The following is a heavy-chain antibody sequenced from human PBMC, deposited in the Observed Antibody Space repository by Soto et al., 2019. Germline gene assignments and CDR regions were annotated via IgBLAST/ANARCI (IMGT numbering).Heavy chain of an antibody. CDR1: GFSLSTEGVA. J-gene: IGHJ4*02. CDR3: AHRDRASGGLFDY. V-gene: IGHV2-5*02. CDR2: IYWDDDQ. Sequence: QITLKESGPPLVKPTQTLTLTCTFSGFSLSTEGVAVGWIRQPPGKALEWLSVIYWDDDQRSSTSLRSRLTITKDTSKNHVVLTMTNMDPLDTATYYCAHRDRASGGLFDYWGQGILVTVPS. D-gene: IGHD3-10*01.